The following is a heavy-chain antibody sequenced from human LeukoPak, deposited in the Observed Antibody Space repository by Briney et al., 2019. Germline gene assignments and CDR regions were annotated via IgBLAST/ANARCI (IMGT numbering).Heavy chain of an antibody. J-gene: IGHJ4*02. CDR3: AKRGGYSSGSPFDY. V-gene: IGHV3-23*01. D-gene: IGHD6-19*01. CDR1: GFTFSSYA. Sequence: GGSLRLSCAASGFTFSSYAMSWVRQAPGKGLEWVSAISGSGGSTYYADSVKGRFTISRDNSKNTLYLQTNSLRAEDTAVYYCAKRGGYSSGSPFDYWGQGTLVTVSS. CDR2: ISGSGGST.